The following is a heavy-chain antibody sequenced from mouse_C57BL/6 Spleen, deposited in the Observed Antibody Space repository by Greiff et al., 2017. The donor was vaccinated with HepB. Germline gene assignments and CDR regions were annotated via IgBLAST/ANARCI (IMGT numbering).Heavy chain of an antibody. CDR1: GYTFTSYW. CDR2: IDPSDSYT. Sequence: VQLQQPGAELVRPGTSVKLSCKASGYTFTSYWMHWVKQRPGQGLEWIGVIDPSDSYTNYNQKFKGKATLTVDTSSSTAYMQLSSLTSEDSAVYYCALHYFDYWGQGTTLTVSS. J-gene: IGHJ2*01. CDR3: ALHYFDY. V-gene: IGHV1-59*01.